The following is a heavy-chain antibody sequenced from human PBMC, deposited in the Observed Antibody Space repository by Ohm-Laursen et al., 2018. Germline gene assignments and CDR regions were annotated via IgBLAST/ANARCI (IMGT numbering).Heavy chain of an antibody. CDR2: MYATGSS. V-gene: IGHV4-4*07. D-gene: IGHD3-9*01. CDR3: AVSEVRYSFTYLADF. Sequence: GTLSLTCSVSGASIRSYYWNWIRQPAGKGLEWIGRMYATGSSNYNPSLNSRVTMSVDTSRNQFSLKLTSVTAADTAVYYCAVSEVRYSFTYLADFWGQGTLVTVPS. J-gene: IGHJ4*02. CDR1: GASIRSYY.